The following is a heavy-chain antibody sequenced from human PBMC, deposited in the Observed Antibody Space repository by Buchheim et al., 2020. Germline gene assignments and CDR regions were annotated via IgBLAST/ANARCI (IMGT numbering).Heavy chain of an antibody. Sequence: QVQLQQWGAGLLKPSETLSLTCAVYGGSFSGYYWSWIRQPPGKGLEWIGEINHSGSTNYNPSLKSRVTISVDTSKNQFSLKLSSVTAADTAVYYCATNWWDSSSSNYYYGMDVWGQGTT. CDR1: GGSFSGYY. CDR3: ATNWWDSSSSNYYYGMDV. V-gene: IGHV4-34*01. J-gene: IGHJ6*02. D-gene: IGHD6-6*01. CDR2: INHSGST.